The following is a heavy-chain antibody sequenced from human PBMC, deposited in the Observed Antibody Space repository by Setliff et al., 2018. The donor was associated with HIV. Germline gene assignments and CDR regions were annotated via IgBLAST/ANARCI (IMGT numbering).Heavy chain of an antibody. CDR1: GYTLTNHG. D-gene: IGHD6-6*01. CDR3: ARWYGFHSSSSDLGF. CDR2: INPSGGST. Sequence: GASVKVSCKASGYTLTNHGINWVRQAPGQGLEWMGIINPSGGSTSYAQRFQGRVTMTRDTSTSTVYMELSSLRSEDTAVYYCARWYGFHSSSSDLGFWGRGTLVTVSS. V-gene: IGHV1-46*01. J-gene: IGHJ4*02.